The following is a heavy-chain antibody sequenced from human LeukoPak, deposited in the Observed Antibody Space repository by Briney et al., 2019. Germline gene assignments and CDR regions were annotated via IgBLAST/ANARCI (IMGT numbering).Heavy chain of an antibody. CDR2: ISGSGGST. V-gene: IGHV3-23*01. CDR3: ARDHVGGKYYYMDV. Sequence: GGSLRLSCAASGFTFSSYAMSWVRQAPGKGLEWVSAISGSGGSTYYADSVKGRFTISRDNSKNTLYLQMNSLRVEDTAVYYCARDHVGGKYYYMDVWGKGTTVTVSS. J-gene: IGHJ6*03. D-gene: IGHD3-16*01. CDR1: GFTFSSYA.